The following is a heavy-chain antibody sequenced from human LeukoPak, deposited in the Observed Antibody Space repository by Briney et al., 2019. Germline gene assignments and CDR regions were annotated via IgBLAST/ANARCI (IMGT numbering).Heavy chain of an antibody. CDR2: IIPIFGTA. CDR1: GGTFSSYA. Sequence: GSSVKVSCKASGGTFSSYAISWVRQAPGQGLEWIGGIIPIFGTANYAQKFQGRVTITADESTSTAYMELSSLRSEDTAVYYCARAKRWLQLEAFDIWGQGTMVTVSS. V-gene: IGHV1-69*01. J-gene: IGHJ3*02. D-gene: IGHD5-24*01. CDR3: ARAKRWLQLEAFDI.